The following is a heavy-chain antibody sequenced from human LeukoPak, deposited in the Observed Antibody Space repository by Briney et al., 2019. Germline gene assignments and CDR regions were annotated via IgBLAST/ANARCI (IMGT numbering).Heavy chain of an antibody. J-gene: IGHJ4*02. V-gene: IGHV4-34*01. D-gene: IGHD6-6*01. CDR2: INHSGSN. Sequence: SETLSLTCAVYGGSFSGYYWSWIRRPPGKGLEWIGEINHSGSNNYNPSLKSRVTISVDTSKNQFSLKLSSVTAADTAVYYCARGFSGSSPGYYFDYWGQGTLVTVSS. CDR3: ARGFSGSSPGYYFDY. CDR1: GGSFSGYY.